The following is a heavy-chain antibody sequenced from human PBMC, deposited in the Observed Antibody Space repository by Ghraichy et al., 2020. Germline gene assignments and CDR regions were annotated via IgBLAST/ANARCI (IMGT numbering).Heavy chain of an antibody. CDR1: GGTFSGYA. CDR3: ARGYRGGSYYRV. D-gene: IGHD1-26*01. J-gene: IGHJ4*02. CDR2: IIPIFGTA. V-gene: IGHV1-69*13. Sequence: SVKVSCKASGGTFSGYAISWVRQAPGQGLEWMGGIIPIFGTANYAQKFQGRVTITADESTSTAYMELSSLRSEDPAVYYCARGYRGGSYYRVWGQGTLVTVSS.